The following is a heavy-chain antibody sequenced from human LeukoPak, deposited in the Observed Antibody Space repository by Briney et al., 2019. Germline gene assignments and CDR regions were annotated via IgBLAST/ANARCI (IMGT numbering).Heavy chain of an antibody. J-gene: IGHJ4*02. D-gene: IGHD3-22*01. Sequence: GGSLRLSCAASGFTFSDYYMSWIRQAPGKGLEWVSYISNSGNTIYYAESVKGRFTISRDNAKNSLYLQMSSLRAEDTAVYYCARVHYYYYDSSVYSYDYWGQGPLVTVSS. CDR3: ARVHYYYYDSSVYSYDY. CDR2: ISNSGNTI. CDR1: GFTFSDYY. V-gene: IGHV3-11*04.